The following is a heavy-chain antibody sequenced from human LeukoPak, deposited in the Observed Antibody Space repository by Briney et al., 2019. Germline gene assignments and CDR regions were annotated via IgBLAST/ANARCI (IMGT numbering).Heavy chain of an antibody. CDR2: ISSSSYI. J-gene: IGHJ5*02. Sequence: PGGSLRLSCAASGFTFSSYRMNWVRQAPGKGLGWVSSISSSSYIYYADSVKGRFTISRDNAKNSLYLQMNSLRAEDTAVYYCAKTPGWFDPWGQGTLVTVSS. D-gene: IGHD4-23*01. CDR1: GFTFSSYR. CDR3: AKTPGWFDP. V-gene: IGHV3-21*01.